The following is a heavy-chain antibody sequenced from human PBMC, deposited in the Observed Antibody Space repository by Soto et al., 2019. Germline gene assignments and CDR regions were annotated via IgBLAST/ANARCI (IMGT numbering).Heavy chain of an antibody. CDR3: ARVLGGYRWNYVWFDY. CDR2: IYSLGNT. D-gene: IGHD1-7*01. V-gene: IGHV4-39*01. J-gene: IGHJ4*02. Sequence: SETLSLTCTVSGGSISSSSYYWGWIRQPPGQGLEWLGTIYSLGNTYYNPSLKSRVTISVDKSKSQLFLKLSSVTAPDTAVYYCARVLGGYRWNYVWFDYWGQGTLVTVSS. CDR1: GGSISSSSYY.